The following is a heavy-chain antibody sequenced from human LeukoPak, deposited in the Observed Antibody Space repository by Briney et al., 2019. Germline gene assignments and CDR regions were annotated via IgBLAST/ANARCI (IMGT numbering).Heavy chain of an antibody. D-gene: IGHD6-13*01. CDR1: NDSIRDYY. Sequence: SETLSLTCTVSNDSIRDYYWNWIRQPPGKGLEWIGFISNSGSTNYNPSLKSRVTISIDTSKRQFSLKLSSVTAADTAVYYCARYDVGSSWAQAFDIWGQGTMVTVSS. V-gene: IGHV4-59*01. J-gene: IGHJ3*02. CDR2: ISNSGST. CDR3: ARYDVGSSWAQAFDI.